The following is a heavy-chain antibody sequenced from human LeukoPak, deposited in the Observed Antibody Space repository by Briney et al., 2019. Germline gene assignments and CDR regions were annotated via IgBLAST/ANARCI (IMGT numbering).Heavy chain of an antibody. V-gene: IGHV4-30-2*01. CDR1: GGSISSGGYS. J-gene: IGHJ5*02. CDR2: IFHTGST. Sequence: SQTLSLTCAVSGGSISSGGYSWSWIRQPPGKGLEWIGYIFHTGSTFYNPSLKSRGTISVDNSKNQFSLRLSSVTAADTAVYYCARELWFANAPGSWLDPWGQGALVTVSS. CDR3: ARELWFANAPGSWLDP. D-gene: IGHD2-21*01.